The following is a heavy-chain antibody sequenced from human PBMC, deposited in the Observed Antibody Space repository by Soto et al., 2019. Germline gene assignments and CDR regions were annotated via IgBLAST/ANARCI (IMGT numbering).Heavy chain of an antibody. CDR3: ARDPYYHGSGDKGGFDP. V-gene: IGHV4-4*02. CDR2: IYHTGST. J-gene: IGHJ5*02. CDR1: GGSLSSTHW. Sequence: QVQLQESGPGLVKPSGTLSLTCAVSGGSLSSTHWWSWVRQPPRKGLEWIGDIYHTGSTNYNPSLKSRVTISVDKSNNQFSLNLSSVTAADTAVYYCARDPYYHGSGDKGGFDPWGQGTLVIVSS. D-gene: IGHD3-10*01.